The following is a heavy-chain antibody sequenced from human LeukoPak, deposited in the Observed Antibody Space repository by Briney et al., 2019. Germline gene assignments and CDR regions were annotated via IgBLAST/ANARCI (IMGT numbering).Heavy chain of an antibody. D-gene: IGHD3-9*01. CDR1: GFAFGDFA. CDR3: TRVIRLSGGRYYFDY. V-gene: IGHV3-49*04. Sequence: GGSLRLSCTASGFAFGDFAMSWVRQAPGKGLEWVAFIRSKSYSGTTEHAASVKGRFTISRDDSESIAYLQMNSLNTDDTAVYYCTRVIRLSGGRYYFDYWGQGTLVTVSS. J-gene: IGHJ4*02. CDR2: IRSKSYSGTT.